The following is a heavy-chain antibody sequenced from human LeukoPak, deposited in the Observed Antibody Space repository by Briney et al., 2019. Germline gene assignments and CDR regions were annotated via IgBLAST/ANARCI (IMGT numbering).Heavy chain of an antibody. CDR2: IYSGGST. CDR1: GFTVSSNY. CDR3: ARDPMTTLDY. D-gene: IGHD3-16*01. J-gene: IGHJ4*02. Sequence: GGSLRLSCAASGFTVSSNYMSWVRQAPGKGLEWVSVIYSGGSTYYADSVKGRFTISRDNSKKTLYLQMNSLRAEDTAVYYCARDPMTTLDYWGQGTLVTVSS. V-gene: IGHV3-66*01.